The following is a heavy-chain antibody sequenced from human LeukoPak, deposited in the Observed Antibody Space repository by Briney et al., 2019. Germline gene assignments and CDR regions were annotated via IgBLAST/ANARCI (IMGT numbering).Heavy chain of an antibody. V-gene: IGHV1-8*03. J-gene: IGHJ5*02. CDR3: ARMTVSGRDNWFDP. Sequence: ASVRVSCKASGYTFTTYDINWVRQATGQGLEWMGWLNPNNGNTGYAQKFQGRVTITRNTSINTAYMELSSLRSEDTAVYYCARMTVSGRDNWFDPWGQGTLVTVSS. D-gene: IGHD6-19*01. CDR2: LNPNNGNT. CDR1: GYTFTTYD.